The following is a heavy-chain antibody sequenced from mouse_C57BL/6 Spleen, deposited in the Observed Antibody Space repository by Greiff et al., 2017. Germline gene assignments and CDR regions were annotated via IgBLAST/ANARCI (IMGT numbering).Heavy chain of an antibody. CDR2: IDPSDSYT. J-gene: IGHJ4*01. D-gene: IGHD2-10*01. CDR1: GYTFTSYW. CDR3: ARHEGTPYYGPYNAMDY. V-gene: IGHV1-69*01. Sequence: VQLQQPGAELVMPGASVKLSCKASGYTFTSYWMHWVKQRPGQGLEWIGEIDPSDSYTNYNQKFKGKSTLTVDKSSSTAYMQLSSLTSEDSAVYFCARHEGTPYYGPYNAMDYWGQGTSVTVSS.